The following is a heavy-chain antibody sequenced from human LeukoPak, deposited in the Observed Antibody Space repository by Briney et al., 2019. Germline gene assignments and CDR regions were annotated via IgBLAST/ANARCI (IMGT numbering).Heavy chain of an antibody. D-gene: IGHD1-26*01. V-gene: IGHV3-9*01. CDR3: ARGGSYYPGY. CDR1: GFTFDDYA. CDR2: ISWNSGSI. Sequence: PGGSLRLSCAASGFTFDDYAMHWVRQAPGKGLEWVSGISWNSGSIGYADSVKGRFTISRDNAKNSLYQQMNSLRAEDTALYYCARGGSYYPGYWGQGTLVTVSS. J-gene: IGHJ4*02.